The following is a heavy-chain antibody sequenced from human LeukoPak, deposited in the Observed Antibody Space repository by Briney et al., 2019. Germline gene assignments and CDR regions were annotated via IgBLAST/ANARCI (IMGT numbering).Heavy chain of an antibody. CDR2: VYYTGST. CDR1: DGSLSGFY. D-gene: IGHD3-10*01. V-gene: IGHV4-59*01. Sequence: SETLSLTCTVSDGSLSGFYWTWIRQSPGKGLEWIGFVYYTGSTKYNPSLKSRLTISVDTSKSQFSLKLTSVTAADTAVYYCARDRGSGTLNNWFDPWGQGTLVTVSS. CDR3: ARDRGSGTLNNWFDP. J-gene: IGHJ5*02.